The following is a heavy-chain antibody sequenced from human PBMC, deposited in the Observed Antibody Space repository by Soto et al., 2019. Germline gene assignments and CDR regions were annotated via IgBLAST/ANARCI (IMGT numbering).Heavy chain of an antibody. CDR2: IYFNGKT. CDR1: GVSISDTSYY. V-gene: IGHV4-39*01. CDR3: ARQGSY. Sequence: SETLSLTCNVSGVSISDTSYYWGWIRHPPGKGLEWIGTIYFNGKTFYNPSLKSRLTISVDTSKNQISLRLTSVTAADTAVYYCARQGSYWGQGTLVTVSS. J-gene: IGHJ4*02.